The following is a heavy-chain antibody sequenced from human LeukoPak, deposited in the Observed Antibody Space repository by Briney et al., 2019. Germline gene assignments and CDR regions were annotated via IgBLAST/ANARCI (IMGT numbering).Heavy chain of an antibody. Sequence: ASVKVSCKASGGTFSSYAISWVRQAPGQRLEWMGWINAGNGNTKYSQKFQGRVTITRDTSASTAYMELSSLRSEDTAVYYCARRRDSFDYWGQGTLVTVSS. CDR1: GGTFSSYA. J-gene: IGHJ4*02. CDR2: INAGNGNT. CDR3: ARRRDSFDY. V-gene: IGHV1-3*01.